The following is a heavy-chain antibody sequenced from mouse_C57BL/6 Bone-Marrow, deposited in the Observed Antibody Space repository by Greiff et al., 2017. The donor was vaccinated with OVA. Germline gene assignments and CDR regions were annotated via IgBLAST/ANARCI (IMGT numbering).Heavy chain of an antibody. J-gene: IGHJ3*01. CDR2: INPNNGGT. Sequence: EVQLQQSGPELVKPGASVKMSCKASGYTFTDYNMHWVKQSHGKSLEWIGYINPNNGGTSYNQKFKGKATLTVNKSSSTAYMELRSLTSEDSAVYNCARGRYYASFAYWGQGTLVTVSA. V-gene: IGHV1-22*01. D-gene: IGHD1-1*01. CDR1: GYTFTDYN. CDR3: ARGRYYASFAY.